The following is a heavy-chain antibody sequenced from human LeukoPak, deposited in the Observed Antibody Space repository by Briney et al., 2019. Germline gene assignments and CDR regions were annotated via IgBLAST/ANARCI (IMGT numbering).Heavy chain of an antibody. CDR3: ARDSSSRVLYYFDY. J-gene: IGHJ4*02. V-gene: IGHV1-2*02. CDR1: GYTLTELS. CDR2: INPNSGGT. D-gene: IGHD6-6*01. Sequence: ASVKVSCKVSGYTLTELSMHWVRQAPGQGLEWMGWINPNSGGTNYAQKFQGRVTMTRDTSISTAYMELSRLRSDDTAVYYCARDSSSRVLYYFDYWGQGTLVTVSS.